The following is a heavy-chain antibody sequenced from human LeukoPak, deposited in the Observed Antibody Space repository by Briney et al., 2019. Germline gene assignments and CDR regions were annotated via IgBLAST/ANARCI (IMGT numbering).Heavy chain of an antibody. D-gene: IGHD7-27*01. V-gene: IGHV3-7*01. CDR3: ARDLGTYFDY. Sequence: PGGSLRLSCAASGFTFSSSWMSWVRQAPGKGLEWVANIKQDGSERYYVGSVRGRFTISRDDAKNSLYLQMNRLRVEDTAVYYCARDLGTYFDYWGQGTLVTVSS. CDR2: IKQDGSER. J-gene: IGHJ4*02. CDR1: GFTFSSSW.